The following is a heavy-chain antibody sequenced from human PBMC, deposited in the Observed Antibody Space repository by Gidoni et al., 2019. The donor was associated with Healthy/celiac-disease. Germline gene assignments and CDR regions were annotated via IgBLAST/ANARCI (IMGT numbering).Heavy chain of an antibody. J-gene: IGHJ5*02. V-gene: IGHV1-69*06. CDR3: AIGEVVEYSSSSKWGGSWFDP. CDR1: GGTFSSYA. Sequence: QVQLVQSGAEVKKPGSSVKVSCKASGGTFSSYAISRVRQAPGQGLEWMGGIIPIFGTANYAQKFQGRVTITADKSTSTAYMELSSLRSEDTAVYYCAIGEVVEYSSSSKWGGSWFDPWGQGTLVTVSS. CDR2: IIPIFGTA. D-gene: IGHD6-6*01.